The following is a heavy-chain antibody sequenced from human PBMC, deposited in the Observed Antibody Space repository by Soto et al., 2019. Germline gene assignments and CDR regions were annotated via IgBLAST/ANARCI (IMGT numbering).Heavy chain of an antibody. CDR2: IYWDDDK. CDR3: VHRLAGLYFQY. J-gene: IGHJ1*01. CDR1: GFSLTTSGVG. Sequence: QITLKESGPTLVKPTQTLTLTCTFSGFSLTTSGVGVGWIRQPPGKALEWLALIYWDDDKRFSPSLQSRLTITKDTSKNQVVLTMTNLDPVDTATYYCVHRLAGLYFQYWGQGTLVTVSS. V-gene: IGHV2-5*02.